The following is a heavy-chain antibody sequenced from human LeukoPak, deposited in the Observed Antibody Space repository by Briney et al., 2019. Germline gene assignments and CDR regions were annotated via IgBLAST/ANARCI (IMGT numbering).Heavy chain of an antibody. V-gene: IGHV4-34*01. Sequence: PSETLSLTCAVYGGSFSGYYWRWIRQPPGKGLEWIVEINHSGSTNYNPSLKSRVTISVDTSKNQFSLKLSSVTAADTAVYYCAREGVAAAGTLYYFDYWGQGTLVTVSS. CDR1: GGSFSGYY. D-gene: IGHD6-13*01. CDR2: INHSGST. CDR3: AREGVAAAGTLYYFDY. J-gene: IGHJ4*02.